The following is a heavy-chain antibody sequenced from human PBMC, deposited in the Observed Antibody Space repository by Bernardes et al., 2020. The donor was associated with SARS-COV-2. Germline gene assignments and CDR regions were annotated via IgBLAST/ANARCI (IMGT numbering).Heavy chain of an antibody. J-gene: IGHJ4*02. V-gene: IGHV3-30-3*01. CDR3: ARVSCSGGSCHNDY. CDR1: GFTFSSYA. Sequence: GGSLRLSCAASGFTFSSYAMHWVRQAPGKGLEWVAVISYDGSNKYYADSVKGRFTISRDNSKNTLYLQMNSLRAEDTAVYYCARVSCSGGSCHNDYWGQGTLVTVSS. CDR2: ISYDGSNK. D-gene: IGHD2-15*01.